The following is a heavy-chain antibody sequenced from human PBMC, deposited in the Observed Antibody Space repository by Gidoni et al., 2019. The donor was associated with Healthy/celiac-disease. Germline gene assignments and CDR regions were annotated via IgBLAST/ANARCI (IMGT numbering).Heavy chain of an antibody. CDR1: GGSISSGDYY. Sequence: QVQLQESGPGLVKPSQTLSLTCTVAGGSISSGDYYWSWIRQHPGKGLEWIGYIYSSGSTYYNPSLKSRVTISVDTSKNQFSLKLSSVTAADTAVYYCARYYDFWSGYGLPRNAFDIWGQGTMVTVSS. CDR2: IYSSGST. CDR3: ARYYDFWSGYGLPRNAFDI. V-gene: IGHV4-30-4*01. J-gene: IGHJ3*02. D-gene: IGHD3-3*01.